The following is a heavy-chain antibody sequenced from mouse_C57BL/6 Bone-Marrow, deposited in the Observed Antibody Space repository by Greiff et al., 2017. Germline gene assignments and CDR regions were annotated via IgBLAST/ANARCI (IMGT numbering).Heavy chain of an antibody. CDR3: ARPIYYCYPSWFAY. V-gene: IGHV5-12*01. Sequence: EVQLQEPGGGLVQPGGSLKLSCAASGYTFSDYYMYWVRQTPEQRLEWVAYISNGGGSTNYPDTVKGRFTISRDNAKNTLYLQMSRLKSEDTAMYYCARPIYYCYPSWFAYWGQGTLVTVSA. CDR2: ISNGGGST. D-gene: IGHD1-1*01. CDR1: GYTFSDYY. J-gene: IGHJ3*01.